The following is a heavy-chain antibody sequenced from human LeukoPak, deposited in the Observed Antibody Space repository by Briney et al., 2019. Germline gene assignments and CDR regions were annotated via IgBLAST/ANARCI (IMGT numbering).Heavy chain of an antibody. Sequence: GGSLRLSCAASGFTFSSYAMSWVRQAPGEGLEWVSAISGSGGSTYYADSVKGRFTISRDNSKNTLYLQMNSLRAEDTAVYYCAKVIVVRGVLPFFDYWGQGTLVTVSS. D-gene: IGHD3-10*01. CDR3: AKVIVVRGVLPFFDY. CDR2: ISGSGGST. J-gene: IGHJ4*02. CDR1: GFTFSSYA. V-gene: IGHV3-23*01.